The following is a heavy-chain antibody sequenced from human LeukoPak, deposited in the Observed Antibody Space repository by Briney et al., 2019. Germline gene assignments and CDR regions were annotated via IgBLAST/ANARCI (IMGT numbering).Heavy chain of an antibody. V-gene: IGHV4-34*01. Sequence: SETLSLTCAVYGGSFSGYYWSWVRQPPGKGLEWIGEINHSGSTNYNPSLKSRVTISVDTSKNQFSLKLSSVTAADTAVYYCTREGGYFAYWGQGTLVTVPS. J-gene: IGHJ4*02. CDR3: TREGGYFAY. CDR1: GGSFSGYY. D-gene: IGHD3-16*01. CDR2: INHSGST.